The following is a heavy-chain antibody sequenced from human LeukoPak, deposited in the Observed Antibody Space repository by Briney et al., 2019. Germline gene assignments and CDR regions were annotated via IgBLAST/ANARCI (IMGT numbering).Heavy chain of an antibody. CDR2: IYYSGST. CDR1: GGSISSSSYY. V-gene: IGHV4-39*01. D-gene: IGHD3-22*01. Sequence: SETLSLTCTVSGGSISSSSYYWGWIRQPPGKGLEWIGSIYYSGSTYYNPSLKSRVTISVDTSKNQFSLKLSSVTAADTAVYYCARWQVYSSVFDYWGQGTLVTVSS. J-gene: IGHJ4*02. CDR3: ARWQVYSSVFDY.